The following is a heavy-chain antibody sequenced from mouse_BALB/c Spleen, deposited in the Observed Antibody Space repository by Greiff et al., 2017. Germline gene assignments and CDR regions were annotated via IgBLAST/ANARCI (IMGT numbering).Heavy chain of an antibody. D-gene: IGHD1-2*01. CDR1: GFTFSSYT. J-gene: IGHJ2*01. CDR3: TRGGYGYVYFDY. CDR2: ISSGGSYT. Sequence: EVKLMESGGGLVKPGGSLKLSCAASGFTFSSYTMSWVRQTPEKRLEWVATISSGGSYTYYPDSVKGRFTISRDNAKNTLYLQMSSLKSEDTAMYYCTRGGYGYVYFDYWGQGTTLTVSS. V-gene: IGHV5-6-4*01.